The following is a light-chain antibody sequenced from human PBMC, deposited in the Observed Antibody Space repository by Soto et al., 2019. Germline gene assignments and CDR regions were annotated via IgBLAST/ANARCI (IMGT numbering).Light chain of an antibody. CDR2: DTS. J-gene: IGKJ4*01. CDR3: QQRTNLWRT. V-gene: IGKV3-11*01. CDR1: QNVXSY. Sequence: TQYAATLCLSQGDRATLSCKPSQNVXSYLGWFQQKPGQSPRVLXDDTSNMATGSPARLSGSGSGTDFPLTISSLEAEDFAVYFFQQRTNLWRTFGGGTKVDI.